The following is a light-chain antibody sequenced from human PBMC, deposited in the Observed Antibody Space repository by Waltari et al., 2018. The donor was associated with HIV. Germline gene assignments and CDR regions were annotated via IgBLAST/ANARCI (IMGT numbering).Light chain of an antibody. Sequence: QLVLTQSPSASASLGASVKLTRTLSSGYSSYAIAWPQQQPEKGPRYLMKLNSDGSHSKGDGIPDCFSGSSSGAERYLTISSLQSEDEADYYCQTWGTGSWVFGGGTKLTVL. CDR2: LNSDGSH. V-gene: IGLV4-69*01. CDR1: SGYSSYA. J-gene: IGLJ3*02. CDR3: QTWGTGSWV.